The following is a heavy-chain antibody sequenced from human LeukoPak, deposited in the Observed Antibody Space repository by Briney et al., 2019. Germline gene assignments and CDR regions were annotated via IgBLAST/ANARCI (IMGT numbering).Heavy chain of an antibody. V-gene: IGHV3-23*01. CDR2: ISGSGGST. CDR1: GFSFSSYE. CDR3: AKDSREEWLLSPFDY. D-gene: IGHD3-3*01. Sequence: GGSLRLSCAASGFSFSSYEMNWVRQAPGKGLEWVSAISGSGGSTYYADSVKGRFTISRDNSKNTLYLQMNSLRAEDTAVYYCAKDSREEWLLSPFDYWGQGTLVTVSS. J-gene: IGHJ4*02.